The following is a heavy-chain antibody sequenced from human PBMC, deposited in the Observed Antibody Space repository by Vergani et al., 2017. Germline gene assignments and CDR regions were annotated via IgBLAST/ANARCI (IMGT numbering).Heavy chain of an antibody. J-gene: IGHJ4*02. CDR1: GFTFSNAW. Sequence: EVQLVESGGGLVKPGGSLRLSCAASGFTFSNAWMSWVRQAPGKGLEWVGRIKSKTDGGTTDYAAPVKGRFTISRDDSKNTLYLQMNSLKTEDTAVHYCTTYSLTRTCAFYYWGQGTLVTVSS. CDR3: TTYSLTRTCAFYY. V-gene: IGHV3-15*01. CDR2: IKSKTDGGTT. D-gene: IGHD3-9*01.